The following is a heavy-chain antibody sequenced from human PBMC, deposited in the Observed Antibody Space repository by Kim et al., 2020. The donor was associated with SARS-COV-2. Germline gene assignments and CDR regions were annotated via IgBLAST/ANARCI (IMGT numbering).Heavy chain of an antibody. D-gene: IGHD3-22*01. CDR3: ARGVRTMIVVVISPYYYYYMDV. CDR1: GYTFTSYD. Sequence: SVKVSCKASGYTFTSYDINWVRQATGQGLEWMGWMNPNSGNTGYAQKFQGRVTMTRNTSISTAYMELSSLRAEDTAVYYCARGVRTMIVVVISPYYYYYMDVWGKGTTVTVSS. V-gene: IGHV1-8*01. J-gene: IGHJ6*03. CDR2: MNPNSGNT.